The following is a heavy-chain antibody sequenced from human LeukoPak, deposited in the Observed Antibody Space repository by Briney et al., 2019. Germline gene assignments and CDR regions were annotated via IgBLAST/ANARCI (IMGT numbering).Heavy chain of an antibody. Sequence: GGSLTLLCTPSGLRVNNNHMMGLRRARGEGGVGFSLIYSGGTTKYADSVKGRFTISRDNSKNTLYLQMNSLRVEDTAMYYCARDPPGIAASGTGGWGQGTLVTVSS. V-gene: IGHV3-53*01. D-gene: IGHD6-13*01. CDR2: IYSGGTT. CDR1: GLRVNNNH. CDR3: ARDPPGIAASGTGG. J-gene: IGHJ4*02.